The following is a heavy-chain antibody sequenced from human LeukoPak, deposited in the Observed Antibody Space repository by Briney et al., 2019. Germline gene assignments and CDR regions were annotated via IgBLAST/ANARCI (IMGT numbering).Heavy chain of an antibody. D-gene: IGHD1-26*01. CDR2: FRIDGSNK. Sequence: GGSLRLSCAASGFSFSSYGIHWVRQAPGKGLEWVAVFRIDGSNKYYADSVKGRFTISRDNSKNTLFLQMNSLRAEDTAVYFCARDYLVGANVEYYFDSWGQGTLVTDSS. V-gene: IGHV3-33*01. CDR3: ARDYLVGANVEYYFDS. CDR1: GFSFSSYG. J-gene: IGHJ4*02.